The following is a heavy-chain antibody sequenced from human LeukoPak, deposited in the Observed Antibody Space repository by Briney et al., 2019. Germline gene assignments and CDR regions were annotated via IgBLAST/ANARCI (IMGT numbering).Heavy chain of an antibody. Sequence: PGGSLRLSCAASGFTFSSYGMHWVRQAPGKGLEWVAVIWYDGSNKYYADSVKGRFIISRDNSKNTLYLQMNSLRAEDTAVYYCARESYGSGSYYILYFDYWGQGTLVTVSS. CDR1: GFTFSSYG. CDR2: IWYDGSNK. D-gene: IGHD3-10*01. J-gene: IGHJ4*02. V-gene: IGHV3-33*01. CDR3: ARESYGSGSYYILYFDY.